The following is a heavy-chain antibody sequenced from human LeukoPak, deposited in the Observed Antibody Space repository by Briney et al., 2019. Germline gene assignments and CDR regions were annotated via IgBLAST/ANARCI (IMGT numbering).Heavy chain of an antibody. CDR2: MNPNSGNT. Sequence: ASVKVSCKASGYTFTSYDINWVRQATGQRLEWMGWMNPNSGNTGYAQKFQGRVTMTRNTSISTAYMELSSLRSEDTAVYYCARAPMVRGVIVNWFDPWGQGTLVTVSS. V-gene: IGHV1-8*01. D-gene: IGHD3-10*01. CDR1: GYTFTSYD. CDR3: ARAPMVRGVIVNWFDP. J-gene: IGHJ5*02.